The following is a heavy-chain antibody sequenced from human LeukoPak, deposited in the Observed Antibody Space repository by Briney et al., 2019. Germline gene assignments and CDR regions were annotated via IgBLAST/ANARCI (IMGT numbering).Heavy chain of an antibody. D-gene: IGHD4-17*01. CDR1: GFTFSRYW. Sequence: GGSLRLSCAASGFTFSRYWMSWVRQAPGKGLGWVGNIQPDGSEKYYVDSVKGRFTISRDNAKNSLYLQMNSLSVEDTAVYYCVPEYYDYGDGGYWGQGTLVTVSS. J-gene: IGHJ4*02. CDR3: VPEYYDYGDGGY. V-gene: IGHV3-7*01. CDR2: IQPDGSEK.